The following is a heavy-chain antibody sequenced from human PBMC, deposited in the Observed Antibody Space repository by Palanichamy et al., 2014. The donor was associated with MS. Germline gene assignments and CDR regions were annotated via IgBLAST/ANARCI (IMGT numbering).Heavy chain of an antibody. V-gene: IGHV4-59*08. J-gene: IGHJ1*01. CDR2: NFHSGRA. D-gene: IGHD3-10*01. CDR1: CLHQKSL. CDR3: ARRDESGSWRY. Sequence: QVQLAGVGPRTGEAFGDPVPHLHCLWCLHQKSLLELDPAAPGKGLEWIGYNFHSGRANYNPSLKSRSTISIDASKNQFSLSLTSVTAGDTAVYYCARRDESGSWRYWGQGTLVIVS.